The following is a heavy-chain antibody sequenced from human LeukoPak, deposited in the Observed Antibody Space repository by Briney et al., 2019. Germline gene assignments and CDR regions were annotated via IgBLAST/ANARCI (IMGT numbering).Heavy chain of an antibody. D-gene: IGHD5-18*01. CDR1: GFTFSSYA. V-gene: IGHV3-48*01. J-gene: IGHJ4*02. CDR2: ISSSSSTI. Sequence: PGGSLRLSCAASGFTFSSYAMHWVRQAPGKGLEWVSYISSSSSTIYYADSVKGRFTISRDNAKNSLYLQMNSLRTEDTAVYYCARDSDTAMVSYFDYWGQGTLVTVSS. CDR3: ARDSDTAMVSYFDY.